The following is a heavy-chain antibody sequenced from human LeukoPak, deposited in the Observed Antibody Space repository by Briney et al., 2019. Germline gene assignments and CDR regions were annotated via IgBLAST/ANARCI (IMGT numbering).Heavy chain of an antibody. CDR1: GGSISSYY. J-gene: IGHJ4*02. CDR3: ARDSGGGYGSGSYYIGVGLHYFDY. CDR2: IYYSGST. D-gene: IGHD3-10*01. Sequence: SETLSLTCTVSGGSISSYYWSWIRQPPGKGLEWIGSIYYSGSTYYNPSLKSRVTISVDTSKNQFSLKLSSVTAADTAVYYCARDSGGGYGSGSYYIGVGLHYFDYWGQGTLVTVSS. V-gene: IGHV4-59*12.